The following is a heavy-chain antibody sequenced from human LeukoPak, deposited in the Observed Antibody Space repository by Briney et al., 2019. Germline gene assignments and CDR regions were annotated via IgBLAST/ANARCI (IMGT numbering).Heavy chain of an antibody. CDR3: ARGRGDRDYYGSGSYYKGLLSVG. Sequence: ASVKVSCKASGYTFTSYDINWVRQATGQGLEWMGWMNPNSGNTGYSQKFEGRVTMTRNPSVGTAYMEMSSLGSEDTAVYYCARGRGDRDYYGSGSYYKGLLSVGWGQGTLVTVSS. CDR2: MNPNSGNT. CDR1: GYTFTSYD. V-gene: IGHV1-8*01. D-gene: IGHD3-10*01. J-gene: IGHJ4*02.